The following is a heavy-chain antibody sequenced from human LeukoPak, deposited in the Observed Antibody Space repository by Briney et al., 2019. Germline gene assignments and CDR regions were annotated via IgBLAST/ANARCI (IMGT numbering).Heavy chain of an antibody. V-gene: IGHV3-23*01. J-gene: IGHJ4*02. CDR2: ISGSGGST. CDR1: GFTFSSYA. Sequence: GGSLRLSCAASGFTFSSYAMSWVRQAPGKGLEWVSAISGSGGSTYYADSVKGRFTISGDNSKNTLYLQMNSLRAEDTAVYYCAKRYYYDSSGYMDYWGQGTLVTVSS. D-gene: IGHD3-22*01. CDR3: AKRYYYDSSGYMDY.